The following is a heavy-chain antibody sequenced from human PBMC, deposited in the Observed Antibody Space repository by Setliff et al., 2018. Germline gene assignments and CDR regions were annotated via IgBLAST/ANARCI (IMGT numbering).Heavy chain of an antibody. D-gene: IGHD3-10*01. J-gene: IGHJ4*02. CDR3: ATGPGVHGVRGVIPEGLHY. CDR2: ISPYNGNT. V-gene: IGHV1-18*01. CDR1: GYTFKTYG. Sequence: ASVKVSCKASGYTFKTYGFTWVRQAPGQGLEWMGWISPYNGNTNSAQKFQGRVTMTTDTSTSTAYMELKSLRYDDTAVYYCATGPGVHGVRGVIPEGLHYWGQGTLVTVSS.